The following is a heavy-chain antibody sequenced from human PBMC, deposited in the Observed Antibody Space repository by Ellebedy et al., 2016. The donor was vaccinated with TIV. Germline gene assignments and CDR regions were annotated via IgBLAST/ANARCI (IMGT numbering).Heavy chain of an antibody. CDR2: VYPGDSDT. V-gene: IGHV5-51*01. CDR3: AKYDSGSQGFDY. CDR1: GYSFASYW. D-gene: IGHD3-22*01. J-gene: IGHJ4*02. Sequence: KVSCKGSGYSFASYWIAWVRQMPGKGLEWMGSVYPGDSDTRYSPSFQGQVTISSDKSISTASLQWSSLKASDTAIYYCAKYDSGSQGFDYWGQGTLVTVSS.